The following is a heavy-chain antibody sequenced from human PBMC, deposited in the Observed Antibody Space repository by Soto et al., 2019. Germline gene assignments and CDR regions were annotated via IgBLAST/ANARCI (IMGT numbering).Heavy chain of an antibody. D-gene: IGHD2-21*01. V-gene: IGHV3-66*01. CDR2: IYSGGST. CDR1: GFTVSSNY. Sequence: EVQLVESGGGLVQPGGSLRLSCAASGFTVSSNYMSWVRQAPGKGLEWVSVIYSGGSTYYADSVKGRFTISRDKSKSTLYLQMNSLRVEDTAVYYCARNSRFETPIAYWGQGTLVTVSS. CDR3: ARNSRFETPIAY. J-gene: IGHJ4*02.